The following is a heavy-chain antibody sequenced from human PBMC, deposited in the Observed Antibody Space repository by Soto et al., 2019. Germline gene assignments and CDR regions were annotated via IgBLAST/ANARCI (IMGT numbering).Heavy chain of an antibody. CDR2: IYYSGST. D-gene: IGHD6-13*01. Sequence: SETLSLTCTVSGGSISSSSYYWGWILQPPGKGLEWIGSIYYSGSTYYNPSLKSRVTISVDTSKSQFSLRLTSVTAADTAVYYCARYNAASGTYYFDFWGQGALVTVSS. J-gene: IGHJ4*02. V-gene: IGHV4-39*07. CDR1: GGSISSSSYY. CDR3: ARYNAASGTYYFDF.